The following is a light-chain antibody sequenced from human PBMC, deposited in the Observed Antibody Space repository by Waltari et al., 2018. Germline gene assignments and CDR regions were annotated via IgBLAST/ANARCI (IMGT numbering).Light chain of an antibody. J-gene: IGKJ2*01. CDR1: QSITLY. Sequence: SVGDKVTITCRASQSITLYVDWYQQKPGKAPKLLIYAASTLQTGVPSRFSGSGSGTEFTVTISSVQSEDFATYYCQQSYKTPYTFGQGTKLEI. V-gene: IGKV1-39*01. CDR3: QQSYKTPYT. CDR2: AAS.